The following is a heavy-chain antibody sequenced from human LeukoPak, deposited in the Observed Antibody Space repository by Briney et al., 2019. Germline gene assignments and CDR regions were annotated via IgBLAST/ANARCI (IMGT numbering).Heavy chain of an antibody. CDR2: INPNSGGT. CDR1: GYTFTGYY. J-gene: IGHJ4*02. V-gene: IGHV1-2*02. Sequence: VASVKVSCKASGYTFTGYYMHWVRQAPGQGLEWMGWINPNSGGTNYAQKFQGRVTMTRDTSISTAYMELSRLRSDDTAVYYCARDSLDYDSSGYYPNWGQGTLVTVSS. CDR3: ARDSLDYDSSGYYPN. D-gene: IGHD3-22*01.